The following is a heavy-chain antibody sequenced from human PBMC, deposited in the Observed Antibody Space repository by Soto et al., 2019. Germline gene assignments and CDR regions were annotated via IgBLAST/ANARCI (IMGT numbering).Heavy chain of an antibody. V-gene: IGHV4-39*01. CDR3: ARQGYSYGYRLYYYYGMDV. J-gene: IGHJ6*02. CDR2: IYYSGST. CDR1: GGALIRRSYI. Sequence: PSATLSFTRTVSGGALIRRSYICCWFLQLPGKGLEWIGSIYYSGSTYYNPSLKSPVTISVDTSKNQFSLKLSSVTAADTAVYYCARQGYSYGYRLYYYYGMDVWGQGTTVT. D-gene: IGHD5-18*01.